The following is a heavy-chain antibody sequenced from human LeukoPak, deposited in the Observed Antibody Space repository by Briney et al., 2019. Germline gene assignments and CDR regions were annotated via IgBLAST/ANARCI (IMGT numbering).Heavy chain of an antibody. CDR2: ISYDGSNK. Sequence: GGSLRLSCAASGFTFSSYGMHWVRQAPGKGLEWVAVISYDGSNKYYADSVKGRFTISRDNSKNTLYLQMNSLRAEDTALYYCAKDSLPFIAAAGHVGDYWGQGTLVTVSS. D-gene: IGHD6-13*01. J-gene: IGHJ4*02. CDR3: AKDSLPFIAAAGHVGDY. CDR1: GFTFSSYG. V-gene: IGHV3-30*18.